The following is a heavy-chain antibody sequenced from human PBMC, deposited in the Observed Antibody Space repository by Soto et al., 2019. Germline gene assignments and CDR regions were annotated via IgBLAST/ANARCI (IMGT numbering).Heavy chain of an antibody. CDR1: GFTFSSYS. CDR2: ISYDGSNK. CDR3: AKGPGSFV. D-gene: IGHD1-26*01. J-gene: IGHJ4*02. V-gene: IGHV3-30*18. Sequence: QVQLVESGGGVVQPGRSLRLSCAASGFTFSSYSMHWVRQAPGKGLEWVAVISYDGSNKYYADSVKGRFTISRDNSKNTLYLQMNSLRAEDTAVYYCAKGPGSFVWGQGTLVTVSS.